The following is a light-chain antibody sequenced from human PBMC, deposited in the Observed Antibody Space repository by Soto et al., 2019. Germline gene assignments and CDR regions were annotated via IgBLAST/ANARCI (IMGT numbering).Light chain of an antibody. V-gene: IGLV2-14*01. CDR3: SSYTSTISYV. CDR2: NVT. Sequence: QSALTQPASVSGSPGQSITISCTGTSSDVGGYNYVSWYQQYPGKAPKLMIYNVTNRSSGVSNRFSGSKSGNTASLTISGLQAEDEADYYCSSYTSTISYVFGTGTKVTVL. J-gene: IGLJ1*01. CDR1: SSDVGGYNY.